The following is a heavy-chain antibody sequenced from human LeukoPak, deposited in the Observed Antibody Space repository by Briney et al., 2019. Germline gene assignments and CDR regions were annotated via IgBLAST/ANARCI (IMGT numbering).Heavy chain of an antibody. CDR1: GGSISSYY. CDR3: ARVSGRFGL. J-gene: IGHJ4*02. CDR2: IYYSGST. Sequence: PSETLSLTCTVSGGSISSYYWSWIGRPPGKGLEWIGYIYYSGSTNYNPYLTSRVTISVDTSENQFSLKLSSVIAADTAVYYCARVSGRFGLWGQGNLGTVSS. V-gene: IGHV4-59*01. D-gene: IGHD3-16*01.